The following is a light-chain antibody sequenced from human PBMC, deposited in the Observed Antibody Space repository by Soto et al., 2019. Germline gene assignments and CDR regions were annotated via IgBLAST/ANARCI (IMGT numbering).Light chain of an antibody. V-gene: IGLV1-47*01. Sequence: QSVLTQSPSASGTPGQRVTISCSGSASTIGRNYVYWYQQLPGTAPKLLIYRNSQRPSGVPDRFSGSKSGTSASLAISGLRSVDEADYYCAAWDDNLSGLYVFGAGTKVTVL. CDR2: RNS. J-gene: IGLJ1*01. CDR1: ASTIGRNY. CDR3: AAWDDNLSGLYV.